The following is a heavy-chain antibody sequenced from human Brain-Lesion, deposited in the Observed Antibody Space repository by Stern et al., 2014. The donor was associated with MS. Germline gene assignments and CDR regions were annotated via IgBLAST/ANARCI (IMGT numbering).Heavy chain of an antibody. Sequence: VQLVESGAEVKKPGASVKVSCKTSGYIFTGYYIHWVRQAPGQGLEWMAWINPNTGGTKDAPKYQGRVTKSRDTSISPAYLDLSSLTSDDTAVYYCARDQRGITIFGVVTDYYYLGMDVWGQGTTVTVSS. D-gene: IGHD3-3*01. J-gene: IGHJ6*02. CDR1: GYIFTGYY. V-gene: IGHV1-2*02. CDR3: ARDQRGITIFGVVTDYYYLGMDV. CDR2: INPNTGGT.